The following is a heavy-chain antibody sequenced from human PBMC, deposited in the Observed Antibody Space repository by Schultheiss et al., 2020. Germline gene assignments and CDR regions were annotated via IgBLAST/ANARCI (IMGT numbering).Heavy chain of an antibody. D-gene: IGHD5-18*01. Sequence: GSMRLACKASGYSFTSYWIGWVRQMPGKGLEWMGIIYPGDSDTRYSPSFQGQVTISADKSISTAYLQWSSLKASDTAMYYCARGGDTAMVPFDYWGQGTLVTVSS. CDR2: IYPGDSDT. J-gene: IGHJ4*02. CDR1: GYSFTSYW. CDR3: ARGGDTAMVPFDY. V-gene: IGHV5-51*01.